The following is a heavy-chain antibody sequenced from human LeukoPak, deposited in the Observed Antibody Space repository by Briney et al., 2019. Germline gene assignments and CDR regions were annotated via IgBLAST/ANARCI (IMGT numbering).Heavy chain of an antibody. V-gene: IGHV1-2*02. Sequence: ASVKVSCKASGYTFTGYYMHWVRQPPGHGLEWMGMINPNSGGTNYAQKFQGRVTMTRDTSISTAYMELSRLRSDDTAVYYCARDRAGNHYYYYYYMDVWGKGTTVTVSS. CDR1: GYTFTGYY. CDR3: ARDRAGNHYYYYYYMDV. J-gene: IGHJ6*03. CDR2: INPNSGGT.